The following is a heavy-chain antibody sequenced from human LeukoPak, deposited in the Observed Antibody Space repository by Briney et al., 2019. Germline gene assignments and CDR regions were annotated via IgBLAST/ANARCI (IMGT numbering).Heavy chain of an antibody. CDR3: ARDHYWALDY. CDR1: GFTFTDYW. J-gene: IGHJ4*02. V-gene: IGHV3-48*01. CDR2: ITSDGNTI. D-gene: IGHD2-15*01. Sequence: TGGSLRLSCEVSGFTFTDYWMNWVRQAPGKGLEWVSYITSDGNTIFYADSVRGRFTISRDNAKNSLYLQMNSLRAEDTAIYYCARDHYWALDYWGQGTLVTVSS.